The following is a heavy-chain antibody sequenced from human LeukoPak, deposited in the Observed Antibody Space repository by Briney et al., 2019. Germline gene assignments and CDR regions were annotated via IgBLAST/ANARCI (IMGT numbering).Heavy chain of an antibody. CDR2: IYHSGST. CDR3: ARRIAVTGPFDY. J-gene: IGHJ4*02. CDR1: GHSISSGYF. V-gene: IGHV4-38-2*02. Sequence: PSETLSLTCTVSGHSISSGYFWGWIRQPPGKGLEWIGSIYHSGSTHYNPSLKSRVTISIITSKNQFSLKLSSVTATDTALYYCARRIAVTGPFDYWGQGTLVTVSS. D-gene: IGHD6-19*01.